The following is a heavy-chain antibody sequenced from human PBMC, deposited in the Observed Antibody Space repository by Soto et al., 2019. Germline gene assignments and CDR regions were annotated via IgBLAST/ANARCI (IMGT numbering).Heavy chain of an antibody. J-gene: IGHJ4*02. CDR2: ISAYNGNT. V-gene: IGHV1-18*01. Sequence: RASVKVSCKASGYTFTSYGISWVRQAPGQGLEWMGWISAYNGNTNYAQKLQGRVTMTTDTSTSTAYMELRSLRSDDTAVYYCATSWRYCSSTSCQRFDYWGQGTLVTVSS. CDR3: ATSWRYCSSTSCQRFDY. D-gene: IGHD2-2*01. CDR1: GYTFTSYG.